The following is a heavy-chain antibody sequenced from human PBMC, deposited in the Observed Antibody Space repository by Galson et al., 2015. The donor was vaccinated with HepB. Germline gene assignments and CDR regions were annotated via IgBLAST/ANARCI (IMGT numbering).Heavy chain of an antibody. J-gene: IGHJ4*02. CDR2: INTVSAAI. D-gene: IGHD3-16*01. Sequence: SLRLSCAASGFTFSSYSMNWVRQAPGKGLEWVSYINTVSAAIYYADSVKGRFTISRDNDRNSLYLQMNSLRAEDPAVYYCARGVMRLVDYWGQGTLVTVSS. V-gene: IGHV3-48*01. CDR3: ARGVMRLVDY. CDR1: GFTFSSYS.